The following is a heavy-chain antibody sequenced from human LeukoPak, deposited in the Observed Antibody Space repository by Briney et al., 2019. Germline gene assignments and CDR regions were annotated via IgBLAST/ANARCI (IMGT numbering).Heavy chain of an antibody. CDR2: ISAYNGNT. V-gene: IGHV1-18*01. Sequence: ASVKVSCKASSYTFTSYGISWVRQAPGQGLEWMGWISAYNGNTNYAQKLQGRVTMTTDTSTSTAYMELRSLRSDDTAVYYCARDQVYCSGGSCYWVDYYYYYGMDVWGQGTTVTVSS. D-gene: IGHD2-15*01. CDR3: ARDQVYCSGGSCYWVDYYYYYGMDV. CDR1: SYTFTSYG. J-gene: IGHJ6*02.